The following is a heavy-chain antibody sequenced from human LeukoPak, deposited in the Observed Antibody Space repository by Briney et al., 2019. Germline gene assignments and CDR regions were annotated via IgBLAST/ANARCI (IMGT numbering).Heavy chain of an antibody. Sequence: PRRSLRLSCAASGFTFSSYGMHWVRQAPGKGLEWVAVISYDGSRKHYADSVKGRFTISRDNSKNTLDLQMNSLRAEDTAVYYCAKEDGDGDYPNWFDPWGQGTLVTVSS. V-gene: IGHV3-30*18. CDR3: AKEDGDGDYPNWFDP. CDR1: GFTFSSYG. CDR2: ISYDGSRK. J-gene: IGHJ5*02. D-gene: IGHD4-17*01.